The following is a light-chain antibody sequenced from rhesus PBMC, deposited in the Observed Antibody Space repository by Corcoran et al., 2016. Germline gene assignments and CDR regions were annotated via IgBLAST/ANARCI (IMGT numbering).Light chain of an antibody. CDR3: QQHNSYPLT. J-gene: IGKJ4*01. CDR2: DSS. CDR1: QGISKY. V-gene: IGKV1S16*01. Sequence: DIQMTQAPSSRSASVGDTVTITCQASQGISKYLAWYQQKPGKAPKLLIYDSSTLENGVPSRFSGRGYGTEFTLTISSLQPEDFATYCCQQHNSYPLTFGGGTKVEVK.